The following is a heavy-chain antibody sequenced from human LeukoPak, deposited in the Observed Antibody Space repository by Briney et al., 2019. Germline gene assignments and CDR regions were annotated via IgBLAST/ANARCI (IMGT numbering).Heavy chain of an antibody. Sequence: QPGGSLRLSCAASGFTFDSYDMSWVRQAPGKGLEWVSGISSRGGNTYYADSVKGRFTISRDNSEKLLFLQMNSLRADDTAVYYCVKEPPRYCTRASCLVDNWGQGTLVTVSS. J-gene: IGHJ4*02. V-gene: IGHV3-23*01. CDR1: GFTFDSYD. D-gene: IGHD2-2*01. CDR2: ISSRGGNT. CDR3: VKEPPRYCTRASCLVDN.